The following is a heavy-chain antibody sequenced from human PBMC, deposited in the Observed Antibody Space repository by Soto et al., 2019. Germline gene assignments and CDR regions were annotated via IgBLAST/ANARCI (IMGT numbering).Heavy chain of an antibody. V-gene: IGHV1-24*01. J-gene: IGHJ1*01. CDR1: GYTLSELS. CDR2: FDPADGKT. D-gene: IGHD3-16*01. Sequence: QVQLVQSGAEVKKPGASVKVSCKVSGYTLSELSMHWVRQPPGKGLEWMGGFDPADGKTIYAQKFQGRVTMTEDTSTDTAYMELSSLRSEDTAVYYCATAQGAFEAEYFQYWGQGTLVPVSS. CDR3: ATAQGAFEAEYFQY.